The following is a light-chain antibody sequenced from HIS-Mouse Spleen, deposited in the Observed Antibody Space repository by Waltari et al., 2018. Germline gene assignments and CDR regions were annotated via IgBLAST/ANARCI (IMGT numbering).Light chain of an antibody. CDR3: QVWDSSSDHWV. J-gene: IGLJ3*02. CDR1: NIGSKS. CDR2: DDS. V-gene: IGLV3-21*02. Sequence: SYVLTQPPSVSVAPGQTARITCGGNNIGSKSVHWYQQKPGQAPVLGGYDDSDRPSGIPEQFSGSNSGNTATLTISRVEAGDEADYYCQVWDSSSDHWVFGGGTKLTVL.